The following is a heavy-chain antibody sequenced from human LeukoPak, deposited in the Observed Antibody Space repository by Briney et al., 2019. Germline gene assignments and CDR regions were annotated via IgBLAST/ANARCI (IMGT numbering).Heavy chain of an antibody. J-gene: IGHJ2*01. CDR3: AKTLRESSGREYFDL. CDR2: VSGSGGST. V-gene: IGHV3-23*01. Sequence: GGSLRLSCSASGFIFSNYAMSWVRQAPGKGLEWVSGVSGSGGSTYYADSVKGRFTISRDNSKNTLYLQLNSLRVEDTAEYYCAKTLRESSGREYFDLWGRGTLVTVSS. CDR1: GFIFSNYA. D-gene: IGHD6-19*01.